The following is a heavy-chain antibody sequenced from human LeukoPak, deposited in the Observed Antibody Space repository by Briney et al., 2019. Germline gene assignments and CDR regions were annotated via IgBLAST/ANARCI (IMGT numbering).Heavy chain of an antibody. V-gene: IGHV3-30-3*01. CDR1: GFTFSSYA. D-gene: IGHD3-9*01. CDR3: ASPGGYDILTGSEYYFDY. CDR2: ISYDGSNK. J-gene: IGHJ4*02. Sequence: GGSLRPSCAASGFTFSSYAMHWVRQAPGKGLEWMAVISYDGSNKYYADSVKGRFTISRDNSKNTLYLQMNSLRAEDTAVYYCASPGGYDILTGSEYYFDYWGQGTLVTVSS.